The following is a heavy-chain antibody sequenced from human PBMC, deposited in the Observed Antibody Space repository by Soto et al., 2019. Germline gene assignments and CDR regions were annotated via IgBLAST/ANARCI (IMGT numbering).Heavy chain of an antibody. CDR3: AKDLEYDYVWGTYRSYFEY. CDR2: ISYNGNNK. J-gene: IGHJ4*02. V-gene: IGHV3-30*18. Sequence: GGSLRLSCAASGFMFSSYGMHWVRQAPGKGLEWVAVISYNGNNKYYVDSVKGRFTISRDNSKNTLYLQMNSLRAEDTAVYYCAKDLEYDYVWGTYRSYFEYWGQGTLVTVSS. D-gene: IGHD3-16*02. CDR1: GFMFSSYG.